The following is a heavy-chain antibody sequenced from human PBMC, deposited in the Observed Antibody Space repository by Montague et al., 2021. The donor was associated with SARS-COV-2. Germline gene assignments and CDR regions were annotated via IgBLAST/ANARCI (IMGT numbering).Heavy chain of an antibody. V-gene: IGHV4-59*08. D-gene: IGHD6-19*01. Sequence: SETLSLTCTVSGESTASPSWNWIRQSPGKRPEWIGYVYFNGDTKSNRSLQRRVTISIDTSGYQFSLRLNFVTAADTAVDFCASGWAFDPWGQGRLVTVSS. CDR1: GESTASPS. CDR3: ASGWAFDP. CDR2: VYFNGDT. J-gene: IGHJ3*01.